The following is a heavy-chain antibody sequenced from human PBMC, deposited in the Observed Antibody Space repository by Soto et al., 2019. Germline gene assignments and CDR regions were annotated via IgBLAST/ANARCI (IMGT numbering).Heavy chain of an antibody. J-gene: IGHJ3*02. Sequence: SATLSLTCAFPSCSIISSNWWSLVRHPPGQGLEWIGEIYHRGSTNYNPTLKSRDTISVDKSKNQFTLKLSNLTAADTAVYYCARSLPLGYCSGGSCSKAFDIWGQGT. D-gene: IGHD2-15*01. CDR3: ARSLPLGYCSGGSCSKAFDI. CDR2: IYHRGST. V-gene: IGHV4-4*02. CDR1: SCSIISSNW.